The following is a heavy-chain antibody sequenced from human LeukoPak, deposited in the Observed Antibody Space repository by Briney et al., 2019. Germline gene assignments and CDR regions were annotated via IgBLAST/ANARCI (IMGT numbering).Heavy chain of an antibody. J-gene: IGHJ4*02. D-gene: IGHD5-24*01. Sequence: KPSETLSLTCAVYGGSFSGYYWSWIRQPPGKGLEWIGEINHSGSTNYNPSLKSRVTISVDTSKNQFSLKLSSVTAADTAVYYCARGAAGRWLQLLTRGRSDYFGYWGQGTLVTVSS. V-gene: IGHV4-34*01. CDR3: ARGAAGRWLQLLTRGRSDYFGY. CDR1: GGSFSGYY. CDR2: INHSGST.